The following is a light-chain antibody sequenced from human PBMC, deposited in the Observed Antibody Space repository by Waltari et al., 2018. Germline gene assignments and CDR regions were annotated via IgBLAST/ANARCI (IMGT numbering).Light chain of an antibody. V-gene: IGLV2-23*02. CDR2: EVN. Sequence: QSALTQPASVSGSPGQSITISCTGTSSDVGSYNYVAWYQQRPGKAPKLLSYEVNKRPAGGSTRFSGSKSGNMASLTISGLQAEDEADYHCCSYAGSSTFVVFGGGTKVTVL. CDR1: SSDVGSYNY. CDR3: CSYAGSSTFVV. J-gene: IGLJ3*02.